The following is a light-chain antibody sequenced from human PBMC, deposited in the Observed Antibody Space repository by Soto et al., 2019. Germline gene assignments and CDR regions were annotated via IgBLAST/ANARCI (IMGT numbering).Light chain of an antibody. CDR1: EIISTY. Sequence: DIQMTQSPSSLSASVGERVTITCRAREIISTYLNWYQQKPGKAPKLLIYAASSLQSGVPSRFSGSGSGTDFTLTISSLQPEDFATYYCQQSYSTPRTVGQGTKVEIK. CDR3: QQSYSTPRT. CDR2: AAS. V-gene: IGKV1-39*01. J-gene: IGKJ1*01.